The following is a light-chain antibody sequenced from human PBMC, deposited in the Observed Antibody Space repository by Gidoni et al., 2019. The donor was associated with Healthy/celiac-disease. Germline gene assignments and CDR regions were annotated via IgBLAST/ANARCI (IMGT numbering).Light chain of an antibody. CDR1: QSISNW. Sequence: IQMTHSPSTLSASVGDRVTITCRASQSISNWLAWYQQKPGKAPKLLIYKASSLESGVPSRFSGSGSGTEFTLTISSLQPDDFATFYCQQYNSYPVTFXQXTKVEIK. CDR3: QQYNSYPVT. CDR2: KAS. V-gene: IGKV1-5*03. J-gene: IGKJ1*01.